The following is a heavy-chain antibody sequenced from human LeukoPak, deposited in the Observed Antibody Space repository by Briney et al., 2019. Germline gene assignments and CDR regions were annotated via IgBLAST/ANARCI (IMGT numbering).Heavy chain of an antibody. J-gene: IGHJ4*02. D-gene: IGHD5-12*01. CDR2: ISAYNGDT. V-gene: IGHV1-18*01. Sequence: ASVKVSCKASGYTFTSYAMNWVRQAPGQGLEWVGWISAYNGDTKYEQKLQGRVTLTTDASTSTAYMELRSLRSDDTAIYYCARSHAGYETEYYFDSWGQGTLVTVSS. CDR3: ARSHAGYETEYYFDS. CDR1: GYTFTSYA.